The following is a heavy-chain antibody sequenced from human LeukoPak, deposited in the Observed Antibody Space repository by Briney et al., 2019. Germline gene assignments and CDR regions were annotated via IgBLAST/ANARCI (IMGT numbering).Heavy chain of an antibody. D-gene: IGHD6-13*01. V-gene: IGHV1-69*13. CDR3: ARTRSKQQLDDAFDV. Sequence: SVKVSCKASGGTFSSYAITWVRQAPGQGLEWMGVIIPIFGSSNYAQKFQGRVTITADESTSTGYMELSSLRSEDTAVYYCARTRSKQQLDDAFDVWGQGTMVTVSS. CDR1: GGTFSSYA. J-gene: IGHJ3*01. CDR2: IIPIFGSS.